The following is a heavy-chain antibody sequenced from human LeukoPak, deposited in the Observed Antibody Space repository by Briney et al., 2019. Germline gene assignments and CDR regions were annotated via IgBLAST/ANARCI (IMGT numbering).Heavy chain of an antibody. Sequence: PGGSLRLSCAASGFTFSSYSMNWVRQAPGKGLEWVSSISSSSSYIYYADSVKGRFTISRDNAKNSLYLQMNSLRAEDTAVYYCARIPSGYDFDLEFDYWGQGTLVTVSS. D-gene: IGHD5-12*01. V-gene: IGHV3-21*01. J-gene: IGHJ4*02. CDR3: ARIPSGYDFDLEFDY. CDR1: GFTFSSYS. CDR2: ISSSSSYI.